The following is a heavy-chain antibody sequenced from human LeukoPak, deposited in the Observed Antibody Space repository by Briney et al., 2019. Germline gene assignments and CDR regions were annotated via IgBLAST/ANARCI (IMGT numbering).Heavy chain of an antibody. D-gene: IGHD3-16*01. CDR1: GGSISSGGYY. CDR3: ARVDPQGGWFDP. V-gene: IGHV4-31*03. CDR2: IYYSGST. J-gene: IGHJ5*02. Sequence: SETLSFTCTVPGGSISSGGYYWSWIRQHPGKGLEWIGYIYYSGSTYYNPSLKSRVTISVDTSKNQFSLKLSSVTAADTAVYYCARVDPQGGWFDPWGQGTLVTVSS.